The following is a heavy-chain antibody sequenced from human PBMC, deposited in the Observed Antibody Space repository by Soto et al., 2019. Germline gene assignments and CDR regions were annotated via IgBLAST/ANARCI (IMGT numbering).Heavy chain of an antibody. D-gene: IGHD3-10*01. CDR2: IWYDGSNK. Sequence: GGSLRLSCAASGFTFSSYGMHWVRQAPGKGLEWVAVIWYDGSNKYYADSVKGRFTISRDNSKNTLYLQMNSLRAEDTAVYYCARDRVTYGSGSPTPNYWGQGTLVTVSS. CDR3: ARDRVTYGSGSPTPNY. V-gene: IGHV3-33*01. CDR1: GFTFSSYG. J-gene: IGHJ4*02.